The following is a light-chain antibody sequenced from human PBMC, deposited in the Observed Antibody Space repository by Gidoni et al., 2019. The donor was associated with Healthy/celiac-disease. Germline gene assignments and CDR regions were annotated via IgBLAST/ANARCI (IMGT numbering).Light chain of an antibody. J-gene: IGKJ2*01. V-gene: IGKV1-39*01. CDR2: AAS. CDR3: QQSYSTLYT. Sequence: DIQMTQSPSSLSASVGDRVTITCRASQSISSYLNWYQQKPGKAPKLLFYAASSLQSGVPSRFSGSASGTDFTLTISGQQPEDFATYYWQQSYSTLYTFGQGTKLEIK. CDR1: QSISSY.